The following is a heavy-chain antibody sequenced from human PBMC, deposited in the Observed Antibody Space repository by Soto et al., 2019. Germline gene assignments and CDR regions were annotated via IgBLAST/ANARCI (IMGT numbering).Heavy chain of an antibody. D-gene: IGHD3-3*01. V-gene: IGHV4-31*03. Sequence: PSETLSLTCTVSGGSISSGGYYWSWIRQHPGKGLEWIGYIYYSGSTYYNPSLKSRVTISVDTSKNQFSLKLSSVTAADTAVYYCARAGYRFWSGYNWFDPWGQGTLVTVSS. CDR2: IYYSGST. CDR1: GGSISSGGYY. J-gene: IGHJ5*02. CDR3: ARAGYRFWSGYNWFDP.